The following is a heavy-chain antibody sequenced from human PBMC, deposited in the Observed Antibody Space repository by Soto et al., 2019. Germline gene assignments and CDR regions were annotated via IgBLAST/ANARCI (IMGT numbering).Heavy chain of an antibody. V-gene: IGHV3-11*01. D-gene: IGHD3-3*01. J-gene: IGHJ6*02. Sequence: HVQLVESGGGLVEPGGSLRLSCAASGFSFSDYYVNWIRQAPGKGLEWISYTGRSLYPIYYADSVKGRFSISRDSAKNAVFLQMNSRRVEDTAVYYCARDKRSVWNGYYRRYDYYGMDVWGRGTTVIVSS. CDR2: TGRSLYPI. CDR3: ARDKRSVWNGYYRRYDYYGMDV. CDR1: GFSFSDYY.